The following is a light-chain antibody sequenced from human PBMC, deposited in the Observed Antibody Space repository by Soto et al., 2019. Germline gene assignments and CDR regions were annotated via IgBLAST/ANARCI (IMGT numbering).Light chain of an antibody. J-gene: IGKJ3*01. Sequence: DIVMTQSPDSLAVSLGERATINCKSSQSVLYSSNNKNYLAWYQQKPGQPPKLLIYWASTREYGVPDRFSGSGSGTDFTLTISSLQAEDVAVYYCQQYYSTLPTFGPGTKVDIK. CDR2: WAS. V-gene: IGKV4-1*01. CDR1: QSVLYSSNNKNY. CDR3: QQYYSTLPT.